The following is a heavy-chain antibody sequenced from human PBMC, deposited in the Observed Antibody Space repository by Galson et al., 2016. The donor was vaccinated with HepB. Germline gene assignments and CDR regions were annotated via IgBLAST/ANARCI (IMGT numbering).Heavy chain of an antibody. CDR1: GFTFSSYD. J-gene: IGHJ2*01. V-gene: IGHV3-13*04. CDR2: IGTAGDT. Sequence: SLRLSCAASGFTFSSYDMHWVRQATGKGLEWVSGIGTAGDTYYPGSVKGRFTISREDAKNSLYLQMNCLRAGDTAVYYCATSVYGDYRFDDWYFDLWGRGTLVTVSS. D-gene: IGHD4-17*01. CDR3: ATSVYGDYRFDDWYFDL.